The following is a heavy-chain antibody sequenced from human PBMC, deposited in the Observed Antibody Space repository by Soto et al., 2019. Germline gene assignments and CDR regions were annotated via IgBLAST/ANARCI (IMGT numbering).Heavy chain of an antibody. D-gene: IGHD2-15*01. CDR1: GDSISSSRYY. J-gene: IGHJ6*02. V-gene: IGHV4-39*07. CDR2: IYHRGST. Sequence: SETLSLTCTVSGDSISSSRYYWGWVRQPPGKGLEWIGSIYHRGSTYYSPSLKSRVTISVDTSKNQFSLKLSSVTAADTAVYYYARGAPIVVGDYYYGMDVWGQGTTVTV. CDR3: ARGAPIVVGDYYYGMDV.